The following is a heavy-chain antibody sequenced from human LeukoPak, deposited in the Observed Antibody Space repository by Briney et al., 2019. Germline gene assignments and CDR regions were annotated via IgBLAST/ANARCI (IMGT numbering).Heavy chain of an antibody. CDR2: IYYSGST. Sequence: SQTLSLTCTVSGGSISSGGYYWSWIRQHPGKGLEWIVYIYYSGSTYYNPSLKSRVTISVDTSKNQFSLKLSSVTAADTAVYYCARASLTGYYTGSYFDYWGQGTLVTVSS. V-gene: IGHV4-31*03. CDR3: ARASLTGYYTGSYFDY. D-gene: IGHD3-9*01. CDR1: GGSISSGGYY. J-gene: IGHJ4*02.